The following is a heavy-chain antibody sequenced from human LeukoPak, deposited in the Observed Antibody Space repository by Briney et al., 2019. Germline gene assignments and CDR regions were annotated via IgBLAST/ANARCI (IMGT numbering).Heavy chain of an antibody. J-gene: IGHJ4*02. Sequence: GGSLRLSCAASGFTFSNYGMHWVRQAPGKGLEWVAFTRSDGNDKYYADSVKGRFTISRDNSKNMLYLQMNSLKAEDTAVYYCAGDFDYWGQGTLVTVSS. CDR2: TRSDGNDK. V-gene: IGHV3-30*02. CDR3: AGDFDY. CDR1: GFTFSNYG.